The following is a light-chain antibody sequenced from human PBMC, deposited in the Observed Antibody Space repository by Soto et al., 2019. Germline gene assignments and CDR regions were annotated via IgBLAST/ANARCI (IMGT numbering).Light chain of an antibody. CDR1: SSDVGDYNY. V-gene: IGLV2-14*01. Sequence: QSVLTQPASVSGSPGQSITLSCTGTSSDVGDYNYVSWYQQHPGKAPKLMIYDVSNRPSGVSNRFSGSKSGNTASLTISGLQAEDEADYYCRSYTSSSTFYVFGTGTKVTVL. J-gene: IGLJ1*01. CDR3: RSYTSSSTFYV. CDR2: DVS.